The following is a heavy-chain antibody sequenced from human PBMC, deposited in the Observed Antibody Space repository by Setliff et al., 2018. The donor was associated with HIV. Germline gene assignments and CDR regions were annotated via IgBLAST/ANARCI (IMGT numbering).Heavy chain of an antibody. J-gene: IGHJ4*02. Sequence: SVKVSCKASGGTFSSYAISWVRQAPGKGLEWMGGIIPIFGTANYAQKFQGRVTITTDESTSTAYMELSSLRPEDTAVYYCANRLRSSNNWYYFDYWGPGTLVTVSS. CDR3: ANRLRSSNNWYYFDY. CDR2: IIPIFGTA. D-gene: IGHD6-13*01. CDR1: GGTFSSYA. V-gene: IGHV1-69*05.